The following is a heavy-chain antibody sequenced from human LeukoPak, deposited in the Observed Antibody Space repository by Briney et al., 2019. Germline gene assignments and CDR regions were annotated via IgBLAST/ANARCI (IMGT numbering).Heavy chain of an antibody. J-gene: IGHJ5*02. CDR2: ISGDGGST. D-gene: IGHD3-10*01. CDR3: AKGKGRYYGSGSYGRWFDP. Sequence: QPGGSLRLSCAASGFTFDDYAMHWVRQAPGKGLEWVSLISGDGGSTYYADSVKGRFTISRENSKNSLYLQMNSLRTEDTALYYCAKGKGRYYGSGSYGRWFDPWGQGTLVTVSS. CDR1: GFTFDDYA. V-gene: IGHV3-43*02.